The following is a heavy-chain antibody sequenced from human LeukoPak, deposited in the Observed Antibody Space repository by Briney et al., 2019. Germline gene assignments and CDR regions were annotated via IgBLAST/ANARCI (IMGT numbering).Heavy chain of an antibody. CDR2: ISSSSSIK. CDR1: GFTFNTYD. V-gene: IGHV3-48*02. D-gene: IGHD1-26*01. Sequence: GGSLGLSCSASGFTFNTYDMNWVRQAPGKGLEGISYISSSSSIKYYADSVKGRFTISRDNAKNSLYLQMNSLRDDDTAVYYCARAMYSASSRGRLSDYWGQGTLVTVSS. J-gene: IGHJ4*02. CDR3: ARAMYSASSRGRLSDY.